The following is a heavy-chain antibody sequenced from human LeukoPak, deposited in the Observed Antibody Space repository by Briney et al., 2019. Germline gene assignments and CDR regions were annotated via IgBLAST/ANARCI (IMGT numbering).Heavy chain of an antibody. D-gene: IGHD3-10*01. CDR1: GFTFSSYA. CDR2: ISGSGGST. Sequence: GGSLRLSCAASGFTFSSYAMSWVRQAPGKGLEWVSAISGSGGSTYYADSVKGRFTIYRDNSKNTLYLQMNSLRAEDTAVYYCAKGRGALWFGELLLDAFDIWGQGTMVTVSS. CDR3: AKGRGALWFGELLLDAFDI. J-gene: IGHJ3*02. V-gene: IGHV3-23*01.